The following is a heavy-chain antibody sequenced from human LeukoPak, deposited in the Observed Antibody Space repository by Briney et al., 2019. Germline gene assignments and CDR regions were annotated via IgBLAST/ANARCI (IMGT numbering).Heavy chain of an antibody. Sequence: PGGSLRLSCAASGFTFSSYSMNWVRQAPGKGLEWDSSISSSSSSIYYADSVKGRFTISRDSAKNSLYLLMNSLRAEDTAVYYCARDKDSGYDRIFDYWGRGTLVTVSS. D-gene: IGHD5-12*01. CDR3: ARDKDSGYDRIFDY. J-gene: IGHJ4*02. CDR2: ISSSSSSI. CDR1: GFTFSSYS. V-gene: IGHV3-21*01.